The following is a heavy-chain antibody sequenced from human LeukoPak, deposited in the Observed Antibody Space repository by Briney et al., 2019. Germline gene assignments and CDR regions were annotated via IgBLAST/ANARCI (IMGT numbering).Heavy chain of an antibody. V-gene: IGHV3-21*04. Sequence: GGSLRLSCTASGFTFSSYSMNWVRQAPGKGLEWVSSISSSSSYIYYADSVKGRFTISRDNAKNSLYLQMNSLRAEDTAVYYCAKGRSPAQEYYFDYWGQGTLVTVSS. J-gene: IGHJ4*02. D-gene: IGHD3-10*01. CDR2: ISSSSSYI. CDR3: AKGRSPAQEYYFDY. CDR1: GFTFSSYS.